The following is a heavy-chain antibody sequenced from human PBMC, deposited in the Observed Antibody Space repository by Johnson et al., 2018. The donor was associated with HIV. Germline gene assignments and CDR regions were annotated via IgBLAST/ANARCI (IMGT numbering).Heavy chain of an antibody. Sequence: EVQLVESGGGLIQPGGSLRLSCAASGFTVSSNYMSWVRQAPGKGLEWVSVIYGGGSTYYADSVKGRFTLSRDRSKNTLYLQMNSRRAEDTAVYYCAKDLETGDDYVWGSYQLGAFDIWGQGTMVTVSS. J-gene: IGHJ3*02. CDR3: AKDLETGDDYVWGSYQLGAFDI. D-gene: IGHD3-16*02. V-gene: IGHV3-53*01. CDR1: GFTVSSNY. CDR2: IYGGGST.